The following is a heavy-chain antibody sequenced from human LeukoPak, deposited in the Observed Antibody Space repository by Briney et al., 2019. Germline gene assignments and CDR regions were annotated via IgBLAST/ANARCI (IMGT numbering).Heavy chain of an antibody. CDR1: GFTFSSYW. D-gene: IGHD6-19*01. CDR2: INSDGSST. J-gene: IGHJ4*02. Sequence: PSGGSLRLSCAASGFTFSSYWMHWVRQAPGKGLVWVSRINSDGSSTSYADSVKGRFTISRDNSKNTLYLQMNSLRAEDTAVYYCAKAGGDSSGWFDYWGQGTLVTVSS. V-gene: IGHV3-74*01. CDR3: AKAGGDSSGWFDY.